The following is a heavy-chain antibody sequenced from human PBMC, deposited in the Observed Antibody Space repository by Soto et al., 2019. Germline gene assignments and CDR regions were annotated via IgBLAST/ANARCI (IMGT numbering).Heavy chain of an antibody. CDR1: GGSISSYY. D-gene: IGHD3-3*01. CDR3: ARGREGLNSDFWSGADYSHGTEV. CDR2: IYYSGST. V-gene: IGHV4-59*01. J-gene: IGHJ6*02. Sequence: PSETLALTCPVSGGSISSYYWSWIRQPPGKGLEWIGYIYYSGSTNYNPSLKRRVTISVDTSKHQFSLKLSSVTAADTAVYYCARGREGLNSDFWSGADYSHGTEVWGQGTP.